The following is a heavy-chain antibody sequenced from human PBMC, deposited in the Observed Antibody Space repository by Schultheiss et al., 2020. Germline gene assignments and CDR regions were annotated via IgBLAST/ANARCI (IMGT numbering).Heavy chain of an antibody. Sequence: GGSLRLSCAVSGFTVSSNYMSWVRQAPGKGLEWVSVIYSGGSTYYADSVKGRFTISRDNSKNTLYLQMNSLRAEDTAVYYCARDRWLRTTNAKTRTKYYYYYGMDVWGQGTTVTVSS. CDR2: IYSGGST. CDR1: GFTVSSNY. V-gene: IGHV3-53*01. CDR3: ARDRWLRTTNAKTRTKYYYYYGMDV. D-gene: IGHD5-24*01. J-gene: IGHJ6*02.